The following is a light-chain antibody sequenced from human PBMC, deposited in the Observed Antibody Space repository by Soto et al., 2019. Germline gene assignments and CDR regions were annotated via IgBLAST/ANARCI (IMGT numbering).Light chain of an antibody. CDR3: SSYTATRTYV. V-gene: IGLV2-14*01. Sequence: QSVLTQPASVSGSPGQSVTISCTGTSSDVGGYNYVSWFQQLPGEAPKLIIYGVTDRPSGVSNRFSGFKSGNTASLTVSGVQAEDEGDYYCSSYTATRTYVFGTGTKVTVL. J-gene: IGLJ1*01. CDR1: SSDVGGYNY. CDR2: GVT.